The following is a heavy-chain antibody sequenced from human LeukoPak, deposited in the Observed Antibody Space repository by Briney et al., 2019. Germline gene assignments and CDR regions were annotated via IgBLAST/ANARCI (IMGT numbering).Heavy chain of an antibody. J-gene: IGHJ6*02. CDR3: ARAGYCSSTSCPRYYGMDV. V-gene: IGHV4-59*01. D-gene: IGHD2-2*01. CDR1: GGSISSYY. Sequence: PSETLSLTCTVSGGSISSYYWSWIRQPPGKGLEWIGYIYYSGSTNYNPSLKSRVTISVDTSKNQFSLKVSSVTAADTAVYYCARAGYCSSTSCPRYYGMDVWGQGTTVTVSS. CDR2: IYYSGST.